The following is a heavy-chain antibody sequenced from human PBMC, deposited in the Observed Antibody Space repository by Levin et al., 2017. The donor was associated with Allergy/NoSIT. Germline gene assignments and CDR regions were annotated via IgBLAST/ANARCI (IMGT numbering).Heavy chain of an antibody. V-gene: IGHV4-39*01. J-gene: IGHJ2*01. D-gene: IGHD7-27*01. CDR1: GGSISGSSYY. CDR3: ARRMLGIYWYFDL. CDR2: FYNSGST. Sequence: SQTLSLPCTVSGGSISGSSYYWGWIRQPPEKGLEWIGSFYNSGSTYYNPSLKSRVTISVDTSKNQFSLKLSSVTAADTAVYYCARRMLGIYWYFDLWGRGTLVAVSS.